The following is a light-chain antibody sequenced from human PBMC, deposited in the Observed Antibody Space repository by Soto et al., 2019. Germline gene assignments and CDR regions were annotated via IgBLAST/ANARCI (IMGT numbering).Light chain of an antibody. J-gene: IGLJ1*01. V-gene: IGLV2-14*01. CDR1: SSDVGGYNY. CDR3: SSNTSSSIPYV. Sequence: QSALTQPASVSGSPGQSITISCTGTSSDVGGYNYVSWYQQHPGKAPKLMIYDVSNRPSGVSNRFSGSKSGNTASLTISGLQAEDEVDYYCSSNTSSSIPYVFGTGTRSPS. CDR2: DVS.